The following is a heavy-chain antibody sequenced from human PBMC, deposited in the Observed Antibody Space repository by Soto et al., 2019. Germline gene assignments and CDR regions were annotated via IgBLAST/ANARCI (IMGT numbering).Heavy chain of an antibody. CDR2: ISTYNGNT. J-gene: IGHJ4*02. CDR1: GYTFTTYG. D-gene: IGHD3-22*01. V-gene: IGHV1-18*01. CDR3: ARGPTDYYDNSGDYFLDY. Sequence: QVQLVQSGAEWKKPGASVKVSCKASGYTFTTYGMSWVRQAPGQGLDWMGWISTYNGNTKYAERLQGRVTMTTDTTTSTAYMELRSLRSDDTAVYYCARGPTDYYDNSGDYFLDYWGQGTLVTVSS.